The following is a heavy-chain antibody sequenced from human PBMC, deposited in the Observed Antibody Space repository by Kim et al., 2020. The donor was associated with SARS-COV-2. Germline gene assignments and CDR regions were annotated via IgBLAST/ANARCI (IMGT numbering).Heavy chain of an antibody. CDR1: GFTFSSYG. CDR2: ISYDGSNK. Sequence: GGSLRLSCAASGFTFSSYGMHWVRQAPGKGLEWVAVISYDGSNKYYADSVKGRFTISRDNSKNTLYLQMNSLRAEDTAVYYCAKAHGSGSSPDYWGQGTLVTVSS. V-gene: IGHV3-30*18. D-gene: IGHD3-10*01. CDR3: AKAHGSGSSPDY. J-gene: IGHJ4*02.